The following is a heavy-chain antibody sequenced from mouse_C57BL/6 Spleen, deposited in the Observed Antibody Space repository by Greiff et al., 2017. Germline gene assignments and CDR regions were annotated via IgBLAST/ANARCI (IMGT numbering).Heavy chain of an antibody. J-gene: IGHJ3*01. Sequence: VQLKQSGAELVRPGASVKLSCTASGFNIKDDYMHWVKQRPEQGLEWIGWIDPENGDTEYASKFQGKATITADTSSNTAYLPLSILTSEDTAVYYCTTYYGSSYVWFAYWGQGTLVTVSA. D-gene: IGHD1-1*01. CDR3: TTYYGSSYVWFAY. V-gene: IGHV14-4*01. CDR2: IDPENGDT. CDR1: GFNIKDDY.